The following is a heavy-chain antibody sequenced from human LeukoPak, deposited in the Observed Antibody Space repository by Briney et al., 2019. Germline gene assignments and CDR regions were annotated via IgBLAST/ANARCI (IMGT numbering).Heavy chain of an antibody. J-gene: IGHJ4*02. D-gene: IGHD2/OR15-2a*01. CDR3: ARDGPGDFPVDY. CDR1: GFTFSSYW. Sequence: PGGSLRLSCAASGFTFSSYWMHWVRQAPGKELVWVSCINSDGSSTSYADTVKGRFTISRDNAKNTLYLQMNSLRAGDTAVYYCARDGPGDFPVDYWGQGTLVTVSS. V-gene: IGHV3-74*01. CDR2: INSDGSST.